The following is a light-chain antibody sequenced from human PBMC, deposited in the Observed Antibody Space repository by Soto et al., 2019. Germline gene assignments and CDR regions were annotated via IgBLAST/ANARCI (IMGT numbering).Light chain of an antibody. V-gene: IGKV3-15*01. Sequence: EIVMTQSPATLSVSPGERATLSCRASQSVSSNLAWYQQKPGQAPRLIIYGASTRATGIPARFSGSGSGTEVNITISSLESEGVAVYDGQQYNNWPRTFGQGTKVDIK. CDR2: GAS. CDR3: QQYNNWPRT. CDR1: QSVSSN. J-gene: IGKJ1*01.